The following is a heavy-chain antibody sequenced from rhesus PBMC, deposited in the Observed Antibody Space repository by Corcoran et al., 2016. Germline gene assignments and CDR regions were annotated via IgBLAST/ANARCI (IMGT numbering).Heavy chain of an antibody. J-gene: IGHJ4*01. CDR2: INSAGSRT. CDR3: AGTSYP. Sequence: EVQLVESVGGLAKPGGSLRLSCAASGFTFRSYWMHWVRQAPGKGLEWISAINSAGSRTYYADSVKGRFTISRENAKNTLYLQMDGLRAEDTAVYYWAGTSYPWGQGVPVTVSS. V-gene: IGHV3-14*01. D-gene: IGHD2-15*01. CDR1: GFTFRSYW.